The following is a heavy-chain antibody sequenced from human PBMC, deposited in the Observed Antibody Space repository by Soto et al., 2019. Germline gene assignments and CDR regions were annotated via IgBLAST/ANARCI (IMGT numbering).Heavy chain of an antibody. D-gene: IGHD5-18*01. CDR3: AKDITNRGYSYMFDY. J-gene: IGHJ4*02. CDR1: GFTFNTYV. Sequence: PGGSLRLSCAASGFTFNTYVMNWVRQAPGKGLEWVSSISGSAGSSYYADSVEGRFTISRDNSKNTLYLQMNSLRAEDTAVYYCAKDITNRGYSYMFDYWGQGTQVTVSS. CDR2: ISGSAGSS. V-gene: IGHV3-23*01.